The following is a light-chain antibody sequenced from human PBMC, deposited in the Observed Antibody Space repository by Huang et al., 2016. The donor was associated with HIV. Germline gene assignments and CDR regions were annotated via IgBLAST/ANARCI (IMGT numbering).Light chain of an antibody. Sequence: EIVLTQSPATLSLSPGERATLSCRASQSFNNFISWHQQKPGQAPRLLIYDASNSAACIPARFSGSGSGTDFTLTISSLEPEDSAVYYCQQRSNWPHTFGQGTKLVIK. CDR2: DAS. CDR3: QQRSNWPHT. V-gene: IGKV3-11*01. J-gene: IGKJ2*01. CDR1: QSFNNF.